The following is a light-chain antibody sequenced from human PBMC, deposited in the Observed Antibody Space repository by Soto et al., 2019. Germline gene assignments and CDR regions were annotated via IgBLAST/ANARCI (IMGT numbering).Light chain of an antibody. J-gene: IGKJ3*01. V-gene: IGKV3-11*01. CDR3: QQYYSSPFT. CDR2: DTS. Sequence: EIVLTQSPATLSLSPGERATLSCRASQSVSRYLAWFQQKPGQAPRLLIYDTSNRATGIPARFSGSGSGTDFTLTISSLEPEDFAVYYCQQYYSSPFTFGPGTKVDIK. CDR1: QSVSRY.